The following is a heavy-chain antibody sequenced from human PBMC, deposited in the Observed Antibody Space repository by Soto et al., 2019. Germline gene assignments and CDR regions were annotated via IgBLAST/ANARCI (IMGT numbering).Heavy chain of an antibody. Sequence: ESGGGLVQPGGSLRLSCAASGFTFTNYAMTWVRQAPGKGLEWVSISSGSGSGGSTIYADSVKGRFTISRDNSKSTLYLQMNSLRVEDTAVYYCAKDRDDYRNYVFDYWGQGTLVTVSS. J-gene: IGHJ4*02. CDR1: GFTFTNYA. D-gene: IGHD4-4*01. CDR3: AKDRDDYRNYVFDY. V-gene: IGHV3-23*01. CDR2: SSGSGSGGST.